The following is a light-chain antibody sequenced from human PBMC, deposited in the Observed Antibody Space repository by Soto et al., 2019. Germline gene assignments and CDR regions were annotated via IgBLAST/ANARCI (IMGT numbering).Light chain of an antibody. J-gene: IGKJ5*01. V-gene: IGKV1-5*03. CDR1: QTINRW. CDR3: QQYDEYPYT. Sequence: SQRTQSPSTLSASVADRVAITCLASQTINRWLAWHQQKPGKAPKLLIYEASSLESGVPSRFGGSGSGTEFTLIISSLQPDDFATYYCQQYDEYPYTFGQGTRLEIK. CDR2: EAS.